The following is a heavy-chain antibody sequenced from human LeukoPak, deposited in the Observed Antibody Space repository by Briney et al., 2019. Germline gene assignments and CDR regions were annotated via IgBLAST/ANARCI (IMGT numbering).Heavy chain of an antibody. D-gene: IGHD3-10*01. CDR1: GFTFDDYA. J-gene: IGHJ4*02. V-gene: IGHV3-66*02. CDR3: ARDTEYGSGSYYRDY. Sequence: GGSLRLSCAASGFTFDDYAMHWVRQAPGKGLEWVSVIYSGGSTYYADSVKGRFTISRDNSKNTLYLQMNSLRAENTAVYYCARDTEYGSGSYYRDYWGQGTLVTVSS. CDR2: IYSGGST.